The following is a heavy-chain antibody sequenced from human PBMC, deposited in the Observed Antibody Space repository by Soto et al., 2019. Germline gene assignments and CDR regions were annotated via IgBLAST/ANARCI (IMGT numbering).Heavy chain of an antibody. V-gene: IGHV3-64*01. CDR1: GFTFSSYA. Sequence: GGSLRLSCAASGFTFSSYAMHWVRQAPGKGLEYVSAISSNGGSTYYANSVKGRFTISRDNSKNTLYLQMGSLRAEDMAVYYCARGSLRFLEWLLVGFDYWGQGTLVTVSS. J-gene: IGHJ4*02. CDR2: ISSNGGST. CDR3: ARGSLRFLEWLLVGFDY. D-gene: IGHD3-3*01.